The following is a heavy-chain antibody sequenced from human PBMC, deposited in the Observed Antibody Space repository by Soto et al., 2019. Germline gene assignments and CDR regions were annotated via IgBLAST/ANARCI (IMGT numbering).Heavy chain of an antibody. CDR3: AILIYCNVGTSCHFVS. V-gene: IGHV4-39*02. CDR2: IYYSGKT. J-gene: IGHJ4*02. CDR1: GGSISNGVYF. D-gene: IGHD2-15*01. Sequence: SETLSLTCTVSGGSISNGVYFWGWVRQAPGKRLDWIGLIYYSGKTYYNPSLRSRVSLSVDTSENHFSLKLSSVTAADTAVYYCAILIYCNVGTSCHFVSWRQAVLVTV.